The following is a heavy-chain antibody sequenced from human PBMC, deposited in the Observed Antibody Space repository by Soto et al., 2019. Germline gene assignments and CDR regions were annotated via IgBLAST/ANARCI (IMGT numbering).Heavy chain of an antibody. CDR3: ARLEGLATISYYFDF. CDR2: IYYRGNT. V-gene: IGHV4-39*01. J-gene: IGHJ4*02. D-gene: IGHD3-9*01. Sequence: QLQLQESGPGLVKPSETLSLTCSVSGDSINSDKYYWGWIRQPPGKGLEWIGSIYYRGNTYYNPSPQTRATISLDKSKSQFSLKLTSVTAADSAVYFCARLEGLATISYYFDFWGQGALVTVSS. CDR1: GDSINSDKYY.